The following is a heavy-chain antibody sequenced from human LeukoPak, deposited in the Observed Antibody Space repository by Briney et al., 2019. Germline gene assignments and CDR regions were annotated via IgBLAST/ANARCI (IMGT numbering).Heavy chain of an antibody. CDR3: ARYQSGYNYGYDFDS. CDR1: GAFITNSHW. Sequence: TSGTLSLTCAVSGAFITNSHWWTWARQPPGKGLEWIGSISYSGSTFYNPSLKSRVTISVDTSKNHFSLKLSSVTAADTALYYCARYQSGYNYGYDFDSWGQGTLVTVSS. D-gene: IGHD5-18*01. J-gene: IGHJ4*02. CDR2: ISYSGST. V-gene: IGHV4-4*02.